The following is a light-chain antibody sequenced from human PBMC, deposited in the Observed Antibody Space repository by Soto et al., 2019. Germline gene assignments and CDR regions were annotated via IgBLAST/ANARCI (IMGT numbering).Light chain of an antibody. CDR1: SSDFGDDKY. Sequence: QSVLTQPASVSGSPGQSITMSCTGSSSDFGDDKYVTWYQQQPGKGPNLLIYGVSKRPSGVSNRFSGSKSGNTASLTISGLQVEDEADYICGSYAGTNSLKVFGGGTKLTVL. J-gene: IGLJ3*02. CDR3: GSYAGTNSLKV. V-gene: IGLV2-14*01. CDR2: GVS.